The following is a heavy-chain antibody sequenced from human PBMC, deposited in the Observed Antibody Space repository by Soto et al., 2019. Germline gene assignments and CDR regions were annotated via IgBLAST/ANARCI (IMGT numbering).Heavy chain of an antibody. Sequence: GGSLRLSCAASGFTFSSYSMNWVRQAPGKGLEWVSSISSSSSYIYYADSVKGRFTISRDNAKNSLYLQMNSLRAEDTAVYYCARESDRGAFDIWGQGTMVTVSS. CDR2: ISSSSSYI. J-gene: IGHJ3*02. V-gene: IGHV3-21*01. CDR3: ARESDRGAFDI. CDR1: GFTFSSYS. D-gene: IGHD3-10*01.